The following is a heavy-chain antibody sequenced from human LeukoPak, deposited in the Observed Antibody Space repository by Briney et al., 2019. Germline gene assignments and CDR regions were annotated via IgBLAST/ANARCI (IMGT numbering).Heavy chain of an antibody. CDR2: IYYSGST. CDR3: AREVSSTWFEWFDP. D-gene: IGHD6-13*01. Sequence: SETLSPTCTVSGGSISSYYWSWIRQPPGKGLEWIGYIYYSGSTNYNPSLKSRVIISMDTSKNQFSLKLSSVTAADTAVYYCAREVSSTWFEWFDPWGQGTLVTVSS. V-gene: IGHV4-59*01. J-gene: IGHJ5*02. CDR1: GGSISSYY.